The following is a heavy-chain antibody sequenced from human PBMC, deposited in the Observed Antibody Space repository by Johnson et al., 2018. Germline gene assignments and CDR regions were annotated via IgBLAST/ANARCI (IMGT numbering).Heavy chain of an antibody. V-gene: IGHV3-30*18. CDR1: GFTFSSYG. CDR2: ISSDGSNK. Sequence: QVQLVQSGGSVVQPGRSLRLSCTASGFTFSSYGMHWVRQAPGKGLEWVASISSDGSNKNYADSVKDRFTISRDNSKNSLFLQMNSLRAEDTAVYYCAKAGYYDSSGYYYYFQHWGQGTLVTVSS. CDR3: AKAGYYDSSGYYYYFQH. J-gene: IGHJ1*01. D-gene: IGHD3-22*01.